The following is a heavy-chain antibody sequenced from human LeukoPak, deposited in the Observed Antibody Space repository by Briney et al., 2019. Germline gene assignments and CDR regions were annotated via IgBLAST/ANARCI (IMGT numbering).Heavy chain of an antibody. V-gene: IGHV3-74*01. CDR1: GFTFSENW. D-gene: IGHD6-13*01. J-gene: IGHJ3*01. CDR2: INRDGGLT. Sequence: GGSVRLSCVASGFTFSENWMHWVRQAPGKGLAWVSHINRDGGLTNYADSVKGRFTISRDNARNTVYLQMSSLKVEDTAIYFCAREEHRLAEAGTSAFDLGGQGTLVTVSP. CDR3: AREEHRLAEAGTSAFDL.